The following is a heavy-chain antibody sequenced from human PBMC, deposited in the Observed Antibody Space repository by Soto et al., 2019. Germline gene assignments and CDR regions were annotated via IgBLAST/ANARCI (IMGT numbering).Heavy chain of an antibody. CDR1: GGSVSSGSFY. D-gene: IGHD1-20*01. J-gene: IGHJ3*01. V-gene: IGHV4-39*01. Sequence: QLQLKQSGPGLVKPWETLSLTCTVSGGSVSSGSFYWGWIRQPPGKGLEWIGDIYYNGDTYYNPSLKSRVTRSVDTPETQFSLKLSYVTAADTAVYYCARRDIYNWNQGHDFAFWGQGTMVAVSS. CDR2: IYYNGDT. CDR3: ARRDIYNWNQGHDFAF.